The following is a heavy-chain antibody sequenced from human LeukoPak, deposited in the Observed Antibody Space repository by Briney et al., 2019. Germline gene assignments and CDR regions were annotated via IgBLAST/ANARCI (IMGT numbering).Heavy chain of an antibody. CDR1: GYTFTSYY. V-gene: IGHV1-46*01. CDR3: AKDQAAVAGGFDY. D-gene: IGHD6-19*01. CDR2: INPSGGST. J-gene: IGHJ4*02. Sequence: ASVKVSCKASGYTFTSYYMHWVRQAPGQGLEWMGIINPSGGSTTYAQKFQGRVTMTRDTSTSTVYMELSSLRSEDTAVYYCAKDQAAVAGGFDYWGQGTLVTVSS.